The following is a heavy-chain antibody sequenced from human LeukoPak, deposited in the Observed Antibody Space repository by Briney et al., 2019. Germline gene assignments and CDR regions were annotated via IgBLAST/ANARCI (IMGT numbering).Heavy chain of an antibody. D-gene: IGHD5-18*01. CDR2: ISGSGGST. Sequence: GGSLRLSCAASGFTFSGYAMSWVRQAPGKGLEWVSAISGSGGSTYYADSVKGRFTISRDNSKNTLYLQMNSLRAEDTAVYYCAPRPDTVMVKFDYWGQGTLVTVSS. CDR3: APRPDTVMVKFDY. J-gene: IGHJ4*02. V-gene: IGHV3-23*01. CDR1: GFTFSGYA.